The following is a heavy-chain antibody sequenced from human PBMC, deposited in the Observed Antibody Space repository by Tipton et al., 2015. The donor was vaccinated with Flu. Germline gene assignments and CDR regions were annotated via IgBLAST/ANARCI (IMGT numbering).Heavy chain of an antibody. Sequence: GSLRLSCAASGFTFSNYWMSWVRQAPGKGLEWVAKIKQDGFEQKYVDSVKGRFTISRDNAKSSFYLQINSLRVDDTAVYFCARDRVGWLDLWGQGTPVTVSP. V-gene: IGHV3-7*03. CDR3: ARDRVGWLDL. CDR1: GFTFSNYW. CDR2: IKQDGFEQ. J-gene: IGHJ5*02. D-gene: IGHD5-12*01.